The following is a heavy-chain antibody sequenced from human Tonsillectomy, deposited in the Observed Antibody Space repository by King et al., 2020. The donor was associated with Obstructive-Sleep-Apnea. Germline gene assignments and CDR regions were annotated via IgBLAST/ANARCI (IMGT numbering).Heavy chain of an antibody. CDR3: TTSLIAAAHG. CDR2: TYYRSKWYN. Sequence: VQLQQSGPGLVKPSQPLSLPCAISGDSVSSNSAAWTWIRQSPSRGLEWLGRTYYRSKWYNDYAVSVKSRITINPDTSKNQVSLQLNSVTPEDTAVYYCTTSLIAAAHGWGQGTLVTVSS. V-gene: IGHV6-1*01. J-gene: IGHJ4*02. D-gene: IGHD6-13*01. CDR1: GDSVSSNSAA.